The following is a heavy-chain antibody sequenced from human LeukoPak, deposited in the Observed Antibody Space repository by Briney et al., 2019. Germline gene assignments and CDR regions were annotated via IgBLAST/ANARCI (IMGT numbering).Heavy chain of an antibody. Sequence: PGGSLRLSCAASGFTLTTYAMTWVRQAPGKGLEWVSGITASGPTTYYADSVKGRFTFSRDNSKNTLYLQMNSLRAEDTAVYYCAPGGPGYYFDYWGQGTLVTVSS. V-gene: IGHV3-23*01. CDR2: ITASGPTT. J-gene: IGHJ4*02. CDR3: APGGPGYYFDY. D-gene: IGHD3-10*01. CDR1: GFTLTTYA.